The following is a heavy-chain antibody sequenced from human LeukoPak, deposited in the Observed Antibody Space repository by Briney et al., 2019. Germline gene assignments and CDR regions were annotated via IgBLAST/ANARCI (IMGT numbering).Heavy chain of an antibody. CDR3: ARDLYSSRSNWFDP. D-gene: IGHD6-13*01. V-gene: IGHV1-2*02. J-gene: IGHJ5*02. Sequence: ASVKVSCKASRYTFTGYFMHWVRPAPEQGLEWMGWIYPNSGGTNYAQKFQGRVTMTSDTSISTAYMELSSLRSDDTAVYYCARDLYSSRSNWFDPWGQGTLVTVSS. CDR2: IYPNSGGT. CDR1: RYTFTGYF.